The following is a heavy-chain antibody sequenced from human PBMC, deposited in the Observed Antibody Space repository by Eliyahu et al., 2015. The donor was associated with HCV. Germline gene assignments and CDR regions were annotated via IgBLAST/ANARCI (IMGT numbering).Heavy chain of an antibody. CDR2: INGGGDTT. CDR1: GFXFXIFP. V-gene: IGHV3-43*02. CDR3: VKDMSAYGGNPYFDS. D-gene: IGHD4-23*01. Sequence: EVRLVESGGGVVQPGGSLRLSCAASGFXFXIFPVNWVRQAPGKGLEWVSXINGGGDTTYYADSVKGRFTLSRDNSKNSLYLLMNSLRTDDTALYYCVKDMSAYGGNPYFDSWGQGTLVTVSS. J-gene: IGHJ4*02.